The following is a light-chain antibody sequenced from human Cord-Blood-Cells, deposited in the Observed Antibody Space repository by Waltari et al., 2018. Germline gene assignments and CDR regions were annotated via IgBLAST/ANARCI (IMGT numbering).Light chain of an antibody. CDR1: QSVSSN. Sequence: EIVMPQSTATLSVSPGESATLSCRASQSVSSNFAWYQQKPGQAPTLLIYGASTRATGIPARFSGSGSGTEFTLTISSLQSEDFAVYYCQQYNNWPPITFGQGTRLEIK. V-gene: IGKV3-15*01. CDR2: GAS. CDR3: QQYNNWPPIT. J-gene: IGKJ5*01.